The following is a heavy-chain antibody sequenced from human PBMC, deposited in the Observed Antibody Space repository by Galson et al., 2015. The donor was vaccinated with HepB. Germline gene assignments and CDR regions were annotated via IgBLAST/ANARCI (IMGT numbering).Heavy chain of an antibody. CDR3: TRLGDLSGYSSK. CDR2: IGSKAHNYAT. CDR1: GFTFSGSA. J-gene: IGHJ4*02. V-gene: IGHV3-73*01. D-gene: IGHD6-13*01. Sequence: SLRLSCAASGFTFSGSAMHWVRQASGKGLEWVGRIGSKAHNYATAYVASMKGRFTISRDDSKSTAYLQMNSLKTEDTAVNYCTRLGDLSGYSSKWGQGTLVTVSS.